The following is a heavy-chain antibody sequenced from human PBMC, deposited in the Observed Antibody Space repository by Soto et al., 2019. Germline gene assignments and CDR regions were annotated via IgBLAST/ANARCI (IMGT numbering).Heavy chain of an antibody. J-gene: IGHJ6*02. CDR1: GGSMSSYY. CDR3: ARVGEQWLVVSNYYYYGMDV. D-gene: IGHD6-19*01. Sequence: SETLSLTCTVSGGSMSSYYWSWIRQPPGMGLEWIGYIYYSGTTNYNPSLKSRVTISVDTSKNQFSLQLSSVTAADTAVYYCARVGEQWLVVSNYYYYGMDVWGQGTTVTVSS. CDR2: IYYSGTT. V-gene: IGHV4-59*12.